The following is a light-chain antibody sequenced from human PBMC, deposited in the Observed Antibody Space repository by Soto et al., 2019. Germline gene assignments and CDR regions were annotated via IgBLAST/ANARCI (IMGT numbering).Light chain of an antibody. CDR1: NSNIGAGYD. V-gene: IGLV1-40*01. CDR2: GNS. J-gene: IGLJ7*01. CDR3: QSYDTSLSGSV. Sequence: QSVLTQPPSVSGAPGQRVTISCTGSNSNIGAGYDVHWYQQFPGTAPKLLIYGNSNRPSGVPDRFSGSKSGTSASLAITGLQAADEADYYCQSYDTSLSGSVFGGGTQLTVL.